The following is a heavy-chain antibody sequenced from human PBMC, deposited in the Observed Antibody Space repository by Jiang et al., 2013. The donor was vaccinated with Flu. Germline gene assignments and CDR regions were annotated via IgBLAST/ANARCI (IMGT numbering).Heavy chain of an antibody. CDR3: ARPTVSGYDGPNYGMDV. D-gene: IGHD5-12*01. J-gene: IGHJ6*04. CDR2: IPPGDSET. Sequence: AEVKKPGESLKISCQGSGYSFDSYWTVWVRQMPGKGLEWMGIIPPGDSETRYSPSFEGQVTISVDKSIDTAYLMWSSLKASDTATYYCARPTVSGYDGPNYGMDVWGKGTSVTVSS. CDR1: GYSFDSYW. V-gene: IGHV5-51*01.